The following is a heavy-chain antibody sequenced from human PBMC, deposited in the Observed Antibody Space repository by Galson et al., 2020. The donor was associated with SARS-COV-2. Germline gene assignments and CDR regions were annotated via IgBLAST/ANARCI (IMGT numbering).Heavy chain of an antibody. Sequence: GESLKISCAPSGFPFSSHAMHWVRQAPGKGLEWLAQIFYDGSDKYYGDSVKGRFTISRDSSKNTVYLQMNNLRADDTAVYYCARDGQTSSGWVVDDWGHGTLVTGSS. CDR1: GFPFSSHA. CDR2: IFYDGSDK. D-gene: IGHD6-19*01. J-gene: IGHJ4*01. CDR3: ARDGQTSSGWVVDD. V-gene: IGHV3-33*01.